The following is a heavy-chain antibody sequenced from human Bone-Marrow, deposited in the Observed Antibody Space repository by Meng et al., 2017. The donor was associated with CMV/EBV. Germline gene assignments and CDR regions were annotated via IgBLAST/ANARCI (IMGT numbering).Heavy chain of an antibody. J-gene: IGHJ5*02. Sequence: GESLKISCAASGFTFSSYAMSWVRQAPGKGLEWVSAISGSGGSTYYADSVKGRFTISRDKSKNTLYLQMNSLRAEDTAVYYCAKMYCSSTSCVGNWFDPWGQGTLVTVSS. CDR1: GFTFSSYA. CDR2: ISGSGGST. V-gene: IGHV3-23*01. D-gene: IGHD2-2*01. CDR3: AKMYCSSTSCVGNWFDP.